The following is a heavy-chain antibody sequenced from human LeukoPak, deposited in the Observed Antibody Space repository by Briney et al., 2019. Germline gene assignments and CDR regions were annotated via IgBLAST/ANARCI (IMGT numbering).Heavy chain of an antibody. CDR1: GFTFSSYS. J-gene: IGHJ4*02. V-gene: IGHV3-48*04. CDR2: ISRSGDII. CDR3: ATSQGGDLYAFES. Sequence: GGSLRLSCAASGFTFSSYSMNWIRQAPGKGLEWVSYISRSGDIIYYADSVKGRFTISRDNAKNALYLEMNSLTAEDTALYYCATSQGGDLYAFESWGQGTLVAVSS. D-gene: IGHD2-2*02.